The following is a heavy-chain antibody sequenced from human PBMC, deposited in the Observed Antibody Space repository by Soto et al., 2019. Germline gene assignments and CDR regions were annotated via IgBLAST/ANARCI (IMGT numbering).Heavy chain of an antibody. CDR2: ISYDGSNK. D-gene: IGHD3-3*01. V-gene: IGHV3-30*03. CDR1: GFTFSSYG. Sequence: PGGSLRLSCAASGFTFSSYGMHWVRQAPGKGLEWVAVISYDGSNKYYADSVKGRFTISRDNSKNTLYLQMSSLRAEDTAVYYCGREYYDFWSGYYTGVDYYYGMDVWGQGTTVTVSS. J-gene: IGHJ6*02. CDR3: GREYYDFWSGYYTGVDYYYGMDV.